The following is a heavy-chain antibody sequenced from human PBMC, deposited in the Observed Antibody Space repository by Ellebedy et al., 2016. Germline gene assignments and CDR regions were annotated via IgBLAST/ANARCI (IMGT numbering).Heavy chain of an antibody. CDR1: GYTFTGYG. CDR3: ARTGSSSWYPY. Sequence: ASVKVSCXASGYTFTGYGIGWVRQAPGQGLEWMGWISGYNGDTKYEQKFQGRVTMTTDTSTSTVYMELRSLRSDDTAVYYCARTGSSSWYPYWGQGTLVTVSS. D-gene: IGHD6-13*01. CDR2: ISGYNGDT. V-gene: IGHV1-18*01. J-gene: IGHJ4*02.